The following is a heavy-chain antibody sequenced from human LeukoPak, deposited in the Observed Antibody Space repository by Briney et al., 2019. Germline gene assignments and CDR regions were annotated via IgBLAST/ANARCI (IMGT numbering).Heavy chain of an antibody. CDR3: ATPLTSGYSSGWSAFDY. J-gene: IGHJ4*02. V-gene: IGHV1-2*02. D-gene: IGHD6-19*01. Sequence: ASVKVSRKASGYTFTGYYMHWVRQAPGQGLEWMGWINPNSGGTNYAQKFQGRVTMTRDTSISTAYMELSRLRSDDTAVYYCATPLTSGYSSGWSAFDYWGQGTLVTVSS. CDR2: INPNSGGT. CDR1: GYTFTGYY.